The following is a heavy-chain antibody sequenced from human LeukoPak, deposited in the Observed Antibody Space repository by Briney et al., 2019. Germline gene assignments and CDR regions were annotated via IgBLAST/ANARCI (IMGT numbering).Heavy chain of an antibody. CDR1: GFTFSSYG. V-gene: IGHV3-30*18. CDR3: AKDPRGGYYYDSSGHRYS. Sequence: GGSLRLSCAASGFTFSSYGMHWVRQAPGKGLEWVAVISYDGSNKYYADSVKGRFTISRDNSKNTLYLQMNSLRAEDTAVYYCAKDPRGGYYYDSSGHRYSWGQGTLVTVSS. J-gene: IGHJ4*02. D-gene: IGHD3-22*01. CDR2: ISYDGSNK.